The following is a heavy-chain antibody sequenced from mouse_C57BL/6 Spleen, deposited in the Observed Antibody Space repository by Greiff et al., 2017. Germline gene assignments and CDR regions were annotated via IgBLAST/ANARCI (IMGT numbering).Heavy chain of an antibody. Sequence: QVQLQQPGAELVKPGASVKLSCKASGYTFTSYWMQWVKQRPGQGLEWIGEIDPSDSYTNYNQKFKGKATLTVDTSSSTAYMQLSSLTSEDSAVYYCASHYDYDEVAYWGQGTLVTVSA. CDR3: ASHYDYDEVAY. J-gene: IGHJ3*01. D-gene: IGHD2-4*01. CDR2: IDPSDSYT. CDR1: GYTFTSYW. V-gene: IGHV1-50*01.